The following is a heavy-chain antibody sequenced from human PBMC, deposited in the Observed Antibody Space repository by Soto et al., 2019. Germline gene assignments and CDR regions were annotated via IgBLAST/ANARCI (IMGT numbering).Heavy chain of an antibody. CDR1: GCCISNYY. CDR3: ARDSGYNYGYFRWFDP. CDR2: IFYTGNT. V-gene: IGHV4-59*01. D-gene: IGHD5-18*01. Sequence: SDTVSLTCTVSGCCISNYYWSWIRQPPGKGLEWIGHIFYTGNTNYNPALESRVTISVDTSKNQFSLKLSSVTAADTAFYYCARDSGYNYGYFRWFDPWGQGTLVTVS. J-gene: IGHJ5*02.